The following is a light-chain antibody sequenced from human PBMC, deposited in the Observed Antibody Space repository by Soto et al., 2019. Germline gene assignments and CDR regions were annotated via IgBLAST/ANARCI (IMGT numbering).Light chain of an antibody. J-gene: IGKJ5*01. V-gene: IGKV1-39*01. CDR2: AAS. CDR3: QQNYSPPPIT. Sequence: IQLTQSQSSLSASAGDRVAITCRASQGIRSYLAWYQQKPGKAPKLLIYAASSLQSGVPSRFSGSGSGTDFTLTISSLQPEDFATYYCQQNYSPPPITFGQRTRLEIK. CDR1: QGIRSY.